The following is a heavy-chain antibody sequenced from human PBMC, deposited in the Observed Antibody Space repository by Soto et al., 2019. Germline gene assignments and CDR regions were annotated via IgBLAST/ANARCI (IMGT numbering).Heavy chain of an antibody. CDR1: GFTFSSYA. CDR3: AKGSSSWYSYFHY. CDR2: ISGSGGRT. Sequence: GGSLRLSCAASGFTFSSYAISWVRRAPGKGLEWVSAISGSGGRTFYADSVKGRFTISRDNSKNTLYLQMNSLRAEDTAVYYCAKGSSSWYSYFHYWGQGTLVTVSS. D-gene: IGHD6-13*01. V-gene: IGHV3-23*01. J-gene: IGHJ1*01.